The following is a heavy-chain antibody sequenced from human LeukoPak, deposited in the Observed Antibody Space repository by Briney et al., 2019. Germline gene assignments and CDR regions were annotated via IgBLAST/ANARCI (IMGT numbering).Heavy chain of an antibody. CDR3: AKSRFDWLYNDAFDI. J-gene: IGHJ3*02. V-gene: IGHV3-9*01. CDR1: GFTFDGYA. Sequence: GRSLRLSCAASGFTFDGYAMHWVRQAPGKGLEWVSGISWNSGSIGYADSVKGRFTISRDNAKNSLYLQMNSLRAEDAALYYCAKSRFDWLYNDAFDIWGQGTMVTVSS. D-gene: IGHD3-9*01. CDR2: ISWNSGSI.